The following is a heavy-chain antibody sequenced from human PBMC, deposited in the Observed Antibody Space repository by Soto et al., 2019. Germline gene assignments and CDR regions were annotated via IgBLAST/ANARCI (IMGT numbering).Heavy chain of an antibody. D-gene: IGHD5-12*01. J-gene: IGHJ6*02. CDR1: GGTFSSYA. CDR3: ARARGYSGYDEDYYGMDV. V-gene: IGHV1-69*13. Sequence: SVKVSCKASGGTFSSYAISWVRQAPGQGLEWMGGIIPIFGTANYAQKFQGRVTITADESTSTAYTELSSLRSEDTAVYYCARARGYSGYDEDYYGMDVWGQGTTVTVSS. CDR2: IIPIFGTA.